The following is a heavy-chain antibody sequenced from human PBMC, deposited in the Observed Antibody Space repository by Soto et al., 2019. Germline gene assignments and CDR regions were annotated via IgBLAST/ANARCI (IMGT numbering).Heavy chain of an antibody. CDR2: INHSGSA. Sequence: KPSETLSLTCAVYGGSFSGYYWSWIRQPPGKGLEWIGEINHSGSANYNPSLKSRVTISVDTSKNQFSLKLSSVTAADTAVYYCARDRQSSGWLDAFDIWGQGTMVTVAS. CDR1: GGSFSGYY. CDR3: ARDRQSSGWLDAFDI. J-gene: IGHJ3*02. V-gene: IGHV4-34*01. D-gene: IGHD6-19*01.